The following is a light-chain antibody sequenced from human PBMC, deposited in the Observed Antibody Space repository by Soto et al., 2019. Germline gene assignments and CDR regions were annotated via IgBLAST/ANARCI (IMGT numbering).Light chain of an antibody. Sequence: EILMTQSPSTLSVSPGERATLSCRASQSVSSNLAWYQHKPGQAPRLLIYGASSRATGIPARFSGSGSGTEFTLTISSLQSEDFAVYYCQQYNNWPPWTFGQGTKVEI. V-gene: IGKV3-15*01. J-gene: IGKJ1*01. CDR2: GAS. CDR1: QSVSSN. CDR3: QQYNNWPPWT.